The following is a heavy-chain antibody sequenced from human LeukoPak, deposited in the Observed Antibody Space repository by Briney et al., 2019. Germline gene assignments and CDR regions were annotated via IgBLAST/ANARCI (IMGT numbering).Heavy chain of an antibody. CDR2: ISGSGDDT. D-gene: IGHD5-12*01. CDR1: GFTFNNYD. Sequence: GGSLRLSCAASGFTFNNYDMSWVRQAPGKGLEWVSYISGSGDDTYYADSVKGRFTISRDNSKDTLYLQMNSLRAEDTAVYYCAKLKRYSGYGENYFDYWGQGTLVTVSS. V-gene: IGHV3-23*01. J-gene: IGHJ4*01. CDR3: AKLKRYSGYGENYFDY.